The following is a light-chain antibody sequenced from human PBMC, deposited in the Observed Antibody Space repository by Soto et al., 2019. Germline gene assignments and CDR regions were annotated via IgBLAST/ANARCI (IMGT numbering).Light chain of an antibody. J-gene: IGKJ3*01. V-gene: IGKV1-33*01. CDR2: DAY. Sequence: DIQMTQSPPSLSASVGDRATITCQASHDLGNSINWYQQKPGQAPKLVIYDAYNLEAGVPSTFSGSGCGKYSPITSSSLRPEDSATYYCQKSDHLPLFGPGTKVDIK. CDR3: QKSDHLPL. CDR1: HDLGNS.